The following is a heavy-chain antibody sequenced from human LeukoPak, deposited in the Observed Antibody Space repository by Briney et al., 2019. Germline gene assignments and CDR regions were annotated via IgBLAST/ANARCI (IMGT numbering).Heavy chain of an antibody. D-gene: IGHD6-19*01. CDR2: VSGGDSRT. J-gene: IGHJ1*01. CDR3: AKDDALAGVPYFQH. CDR1: GFIFNNYA. V-gene: IGHV3-23*01. Sequence: GGSLRLSCAASGFIFNNYAISWVRQAPGKGPEWVSAVSGGDSRTFYADSVKGRFTISTDNSKNTLYLQMNSLRAEDTAVYYSAKDDALAGVPYFQHWGQGTLGTVPS.